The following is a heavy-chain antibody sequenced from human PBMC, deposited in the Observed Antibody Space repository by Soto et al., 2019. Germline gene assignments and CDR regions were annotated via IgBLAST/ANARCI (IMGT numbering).Heavy chain of an antibody. V-gene: IGHV4-39*01. CDR1: CGSVTNSIYY. CDR3: VSQRTTVPTQAYFDY. J-gene: IGHJ4*02. D-gene: IGHD4-17*01. CDR2: VYYRGRS. Sequence: PSETLSLTCTVSCGSVTNSIYYWGWIRQSPGKGLDWIGSVYYRGRSYSKSSVKSRVTISVDTSKNRFSLSLNSVTASDTAVYFCVSQRTTVPTQAYFDYWGPRALVTVS.